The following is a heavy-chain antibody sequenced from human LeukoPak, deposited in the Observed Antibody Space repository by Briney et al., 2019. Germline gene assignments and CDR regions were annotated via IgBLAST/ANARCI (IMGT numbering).Heavy chain of an antibody. D-gene: IGHD3-22*01. V-gene: IGHV3-48*04. Sequence: QAGGSLRLSCAASGFTFSSYSMNWVRQAPGKGLEWVSYISSSSSTICYADSVKGRFTISRDNAKNSLYLQMNSLRAEDTAVYYCARDLAQYYYDSSGYPDYWGQGTLVTVSS. CDR1: GFTFSSYS. CDR2: ISSSSSTI. CDR3: ARDLAQYYYDSSGYPDY. J-gene: IGHJ4*02.